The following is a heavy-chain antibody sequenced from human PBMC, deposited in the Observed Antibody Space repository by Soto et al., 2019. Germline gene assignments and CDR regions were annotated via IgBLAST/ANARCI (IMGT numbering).Heavy chain of an antibody. CDR1: GFTVSSNY. CDR3: ARDMVRGLYTEYLQH. CDR2: MYSGGST. D-gene: IGHD3-10*01. J-gene: IGHJ1*01. V-gene: IGHV3-66*01. Sequence: EVQLVESGGGLVQPGGSLRLSCAASGFTVSSNYMNWVRRAPGKGLEWVSVMYSGGSTYYADDVKGRFTISRDNSKNTLYLQMNSHIAVDTAVYYCARDMVRGLYTEYLQHCGQGTLCTDSS.